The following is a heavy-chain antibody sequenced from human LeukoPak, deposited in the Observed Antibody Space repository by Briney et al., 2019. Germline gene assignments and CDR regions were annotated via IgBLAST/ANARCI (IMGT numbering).Heavy chain of an antibody. D-gene: IGHD3-22*01. Sequence: SETLSLTCTVSGGSISSSSYYWAWIRQPPGKGLEWIGSIHYSGSTYYNPSLQSRVTISIDTSKNQFSLNLSSVTAADTAVYYCARDHLYYYDSSGFDYWGQGTLVTVSS. CDR3: ARDHLYYYDSSGFDY. J-gene: IGHJ4*02. V-gene: IGHV4-39*07. CDR1: GGSISSSSYY. CDR2: IHYSGST.